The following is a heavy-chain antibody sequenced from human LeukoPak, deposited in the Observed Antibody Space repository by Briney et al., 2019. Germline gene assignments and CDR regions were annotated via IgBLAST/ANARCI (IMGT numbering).Heavy chain of an antibody. V-gene: IGHV1-69*05. CDR1: GYTFTGYY. Sequence: SVKVSCKASGYTFTGYYMHWVRQAPGQGLEWMGGIIPIFGTANYTQKFQGRVTITTDESTSTAYMELSSLRSEDTAVYYCARELYREAAGTLWSYYYYMDVWGKGTTVTVSS. CDR3: ARELYREAAGTLWSYYYYMDV. J-gene: IGHJ6*03. D-gene: IGHD6-13*01. CDR2: IIPIFGTA.